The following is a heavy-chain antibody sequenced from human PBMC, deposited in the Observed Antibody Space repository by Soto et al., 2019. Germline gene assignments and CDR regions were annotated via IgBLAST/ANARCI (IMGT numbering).Heavy chain of an antibody. CDR3: ARTPPVYNDFWSGYYDYYYYGMDV. D-gene: IGHD3-3*01. J-gene: IGHJ6*02. Sequence: SETLSRTCTVSVGSISSSSYYWGWILQPPGKGLEWIGSIYYSGSTYYNPSLKSRVTISVDTSKNQFSLKLSSVTAADTAVYYCARTPPVYNDFWSGYYDYYYYGMDVWGQGTTVTVSS. CDR1: VGSISSSSYY. CDR2: IYYSGST. V-gene: IGHV4-39*01.